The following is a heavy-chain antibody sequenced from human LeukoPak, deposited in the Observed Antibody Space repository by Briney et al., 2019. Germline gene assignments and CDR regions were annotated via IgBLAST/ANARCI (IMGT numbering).Heavy chain of an antibody. CDR1: GGSFKGYY. J-gene: IGHJ6*04. CDR3: ARAKWFGGMDV. V-gene: IGHV4-34*01. Sequence: PSETLSLTCAVYGGSFKGYYWSWIRQSPGKGLEWFGEIKHSGNTNYNPSLKSRVTISIDTSKNQFFLNLTSVTAADTAVYFCARAKWFGGMDVWGKGTTVTASS. D-gene: IGHD3-10*01. CDR2: IKHSGNT.